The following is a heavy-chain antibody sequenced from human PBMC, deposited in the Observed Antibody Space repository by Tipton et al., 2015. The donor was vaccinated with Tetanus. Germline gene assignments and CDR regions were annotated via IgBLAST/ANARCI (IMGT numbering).Heavy chain of an antibody. D-gene: IGHD5-18*01. V-gene: IGHV1-69*01. Sequence: QMQLVQSGAEVKKPGSSVKVSCKASGGTFSSYAISWVRQAPGQGLEWMGGIIPIFGTANYAQKFQGRVTITADESTSTAYMELSSLRSEDTAVYYCARVGQDYSYGRYYYFDYWGQGTLVTVSS. CDR1: GGTFSSYA. CDR2: IIPIFGTA. CDR3: ARVGQDYSYGRYYYFDY. J-gene: IGHJ4*02.